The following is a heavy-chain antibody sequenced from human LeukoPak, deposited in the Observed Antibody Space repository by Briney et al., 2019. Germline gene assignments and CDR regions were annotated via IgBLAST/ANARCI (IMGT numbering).Heavy chain of an antibody. J-gene: IGHJ4*02. CDR2: ISSSRTYL. CDR1: GFTFSSYS. D-gene: IGHD1-26*01. CDR3: ARYRELRVLDFDY. V-gene: IGHV3-21*01. Sequence: LLLSCAASGFTFSSYSMNWVRQAPGKGLEWVSSISSSRTYLSYADPLKGRFTISRDNAKNSLYLQMNSLRAEDTAVYYCARYRELRVLDFDYWGQGTLVTVSS.